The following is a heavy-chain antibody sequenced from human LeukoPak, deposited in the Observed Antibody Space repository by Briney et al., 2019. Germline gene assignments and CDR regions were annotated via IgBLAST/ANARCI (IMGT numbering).Heavy chain of an antibody. CDR2: INPNSGST. CDR3: ARDGTGATPFDY. D-gene: IGHD1-26*01. V-gene: IGHV1-2*02. J-gene: IGHJ4*02. CDR1: GYTFTGYY. Sequence: ASVKVSCKASGYTFTGYYMHWVRQAPGQGLEWMGWINPNSGSTNYAQKFQGRVTMTRDTSINTAYMELSRLRSDDTAVYYCARDGTGATPFDYWGQGTLVTVSS.